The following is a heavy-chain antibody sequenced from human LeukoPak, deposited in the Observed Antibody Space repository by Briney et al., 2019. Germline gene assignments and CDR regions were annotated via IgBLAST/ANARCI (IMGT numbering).Heavy chain of an antibody. Sequence: ASVKVSCKASGGTFSSYAISWVRQAPGQGLEWVGRIIPIFGIANYAQKFQGRVTITADKSTSTAYMELSSLRSEDTAVYYCVPPAGVSDYWGQGTLVTVSS. J-gene: IGHJ4*02. CDR1: GGTFSSYA. D-gene: IGHD6-19*01. CDR2: IIPIFGIA. CDR3: VPPAGVSDY. V-gene: IGHV1-69*04.